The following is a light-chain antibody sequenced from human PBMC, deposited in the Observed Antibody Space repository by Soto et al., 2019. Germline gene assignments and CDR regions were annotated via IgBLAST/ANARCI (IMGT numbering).Light chain of an antibody. J-gene: IGKJ4*01. CDR1: QGIAHY. CDR2: ATS. Sequence: DVQMTQSPSSLSAFAGDRVTITCRASQGIAHYLAWFQQKPGKDPQLLIYATSTLPSGVPSRFSGSGSGTEFTLTINSLQPEDVGTYYCQKYNSSPLTFGGGTKVEIK. CDR3: QKYNSSPLT. V-gene: IGKV1-27*01.